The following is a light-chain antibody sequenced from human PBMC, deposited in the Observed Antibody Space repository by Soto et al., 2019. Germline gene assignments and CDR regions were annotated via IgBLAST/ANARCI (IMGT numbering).Light chain of an antibody. J-gene: IGKJ4*01. Sequence: EIVLMQSPGTLSLSPGERATLSCRASQSVSSSYLAWYQQKPGQAPRLLIYGASSRATGIPDRFSGSGSGTDFTLTISRLEPEDFAVYYCQKYGSSALFGGGTKVDI. CDR3: QKYGSSAL. CDR1: QSVSSSY. V-gene: IGKV3-20*01. CDR2: GAS.